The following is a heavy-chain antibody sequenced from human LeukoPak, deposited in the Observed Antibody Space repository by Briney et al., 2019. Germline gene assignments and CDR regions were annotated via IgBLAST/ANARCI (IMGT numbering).Heavy chain of an antibody. Sequence: GGSLRLSCAASGFTVSSNYMSWVCQAPGRGLEWVSVIYSGGSTYYADSVKGRFTISRDNSKNTLYLQMNSLRAEDTAVYYCARLANYAFDIWGQGTMVTVSS. J-gene: IGHJ3*02. CDR2: IYSGGST. CDR3: ARLANYAFDI. CDR1: GFTVSSNY. D-gene: IGHD1-7*01. V-gene: IGHV3-53*01.